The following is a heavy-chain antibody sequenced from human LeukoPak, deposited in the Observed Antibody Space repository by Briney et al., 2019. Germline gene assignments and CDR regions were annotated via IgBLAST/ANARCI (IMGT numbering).Heavy chain of an antibody. V-gene: IGHV3-23*01. CDR3: ANRALYCSSTSCSSAGYYYMDV. CDR1: GFTFSSYA. J-gene: IGHJ6*03. CDR2: ISGSGGST. D-gene: IGHD2-2*01. Sequence: GGSLRLSCAASGFTFSSYAMSWVRQAPGKGLEWVSAISGSGGSTYYADSVKGRFTISRDSSKNTLYLQMNSLRAEDTAVYYCANRALYCSSTSCSSAGYYYMDVWGKGTTVTVSS.